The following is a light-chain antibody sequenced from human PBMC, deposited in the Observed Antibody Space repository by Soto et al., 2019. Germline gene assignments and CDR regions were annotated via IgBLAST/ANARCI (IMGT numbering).Light chain of an antibody. Sequence: DIQMTQSPSAVSASVGDTVTVTCRASQGITTFLAWFRQRPGKVPERLIYGASSLQRGVPSRFSGRGSGTEFTLTISVLQPEDFGTYCCRQHNSYPYTFGPPTKVEIK. CDR3: RQHNSYPYT. V-gene: IGKV1-17*03. CDR2: GAS. CDR1: QGITTF. J-gene: IGKJ2*01.